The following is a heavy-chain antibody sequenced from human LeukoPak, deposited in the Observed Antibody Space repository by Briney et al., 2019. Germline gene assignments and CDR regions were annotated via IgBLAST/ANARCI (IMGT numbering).Heavy chain of an antibody. CDR3: ARETNSGSYLFSNWFDP. J-gene: IGHJ5*02. V-gene: IGHV1-2*02. CDR2: INPNSGGT. CDR1: GYTFTGYY. Sequence: ASVKVSCKASGYTFTGYYMHWVRQAPGQGLEWMGWINPNSGGTNYAQKFQGRVTMTRDTSISTAYMELRSLRSDDTAVYYCARETNSGSYLFSNWFDPWGQGTLVTVSS. D-gene: IGHD1-26*01.